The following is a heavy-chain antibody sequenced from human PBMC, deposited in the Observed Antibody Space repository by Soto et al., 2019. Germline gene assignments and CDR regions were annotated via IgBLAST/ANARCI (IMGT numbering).Heavy chain of an antibody. Sequence: EVQLLESGGGLVQPGGSLRLSCTASGFSISNYWMHWVRQAPGKGLVWVSDITSDETPPGYADSVKGRFTISKDNAKNTVYLQMNSLGPEDTAVYYCAREHSPSHGMGATLAYWGQGSLVTVSS. CDR1: GFSISNYW. V-gene: IGHV3-74*01. CDR3: AREHSPSHGMGATLAY. CDR2: ITSDETPP. J-gene: IGHJ4*02. D-gene: IGHD1-26*01.